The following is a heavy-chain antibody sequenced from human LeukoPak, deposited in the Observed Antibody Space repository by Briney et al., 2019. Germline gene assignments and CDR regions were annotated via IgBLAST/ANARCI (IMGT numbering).Heavy chain of an antibody. Sequence: PSETLSLTCTVSGGSITTDNYYWDWIRQSPGRGLEWIGSLYHSGSTYYNPSLKSRVTISVDTSKNQFSLKLSSVTAADTAVYYCARAGYGDSDFDYWGQGTLVTVSS. J-gene: IGHJ4*02. V-gene: IGHV4-39*07. CDR2: LYHSGST. D-gene: IGHD4-17*01. CDR3: ARAGYGDSDFDY. CDR1: GGSITTDNYY.